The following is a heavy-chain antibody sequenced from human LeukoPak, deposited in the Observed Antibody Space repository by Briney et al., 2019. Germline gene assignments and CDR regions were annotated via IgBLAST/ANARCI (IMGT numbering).Heavy chain of an antibody. Sequence: PGGSLRLSCAASEFTFSSYSMNWVRQAPGKGLEWVSVIYSGGNIYYIDSVKGRFTISRDTSKNTLYLQMNSLRAEDTAVYYCASRHCSGGGCYFAGADPFDYWGQGTLVTVSS. CDR2: IYSGGNI. CDR1: EFTFSSYS. V-gene: IGHV3-53*01. D-gene: IGHD2-15*01. CDR3: ASRHCSGGGCYFAGADPFDY. J-gene: IGHJ4*02.